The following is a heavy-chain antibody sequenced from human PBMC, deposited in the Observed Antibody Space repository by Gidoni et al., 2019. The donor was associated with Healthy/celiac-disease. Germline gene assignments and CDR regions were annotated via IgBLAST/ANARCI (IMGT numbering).Heavy chain of an antibody. J-gene: IGHJ6*02. CDR2: ISSSSSYI. D-gene: IGHD2-2*01. Sequence: EVQLVEPGGGLVKPGGSLRLSCAASGFTFSSYSMNWVRQAPGKGLEWVSSISSSSSYIYYADSVKGRFTISRDNAKNSLYLQMNSLRAEDTAVYYCARPQDIVVVPAAAYYYGMDVWGQGTTVTVSS. CDR1: GFTFSSYS. CDR3: ARPQDIVVVPAAAYYYGMDV. V-gene: IGHV3-21*01.